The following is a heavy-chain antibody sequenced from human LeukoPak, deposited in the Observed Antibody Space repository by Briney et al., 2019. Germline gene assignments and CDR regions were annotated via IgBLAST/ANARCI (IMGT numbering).Heavy chain of an antibody. J-gene: IGHJ4*02. D-gene: IGHD3-22*01. CDR2: ISGSGGTT. Sequence: GRSLRLSCAASGFTFSSYGMNWVRQAPGKGLEWVSGISGSGGTTYYADSVKGRFTISRDNSKNSLSLQVSSLRAEDTAVYYCAKTNGYYSDWGQGTLVTVSS. CDR3: AKTNGYYSD. CDR1: GFTFSSYG. V-gene: IGHV3-23*01.